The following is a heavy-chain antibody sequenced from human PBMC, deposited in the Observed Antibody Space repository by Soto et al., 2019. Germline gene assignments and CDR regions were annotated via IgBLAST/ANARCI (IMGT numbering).Heavy chain of an antibody. CDR2: IYSGGST. CDR1: GFTVSSNY. J-gene: IGHJ2*01. V-gene: IGHV3-66*01. Sequence: EVHLVESGGGLVQPGGGLRLSCAASGFTVSSNYMSWVRQGPWKGLEWVSVIYSGGSTYYADSVKGRFTISRDNSKNTLYLQMHSLRAEYPAVYYCARDPDMVPPRYFDLRGRGNLVTVSS. CDR3: ARDPDMVPPRYFDL. D-gene: IGHD2-2*01.